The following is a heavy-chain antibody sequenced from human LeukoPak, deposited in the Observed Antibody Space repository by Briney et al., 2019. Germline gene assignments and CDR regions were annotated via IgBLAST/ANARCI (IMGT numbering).Heavy chain of an antibody. D-gene: IGHD3-9*01. Sequence: GASVKVSCKASGYTFTSYGISWVRQAPGQGLEWMGWISAYNGNTNYAQKLQGRVTMTTDTSTSTAYVELRSLRSDDTAVYYCARNPTKIYYDILTGSYYFDYWGQGTLVTVSS. J-gene: IGHJ4*02. CDR1: GYTFTSYG. V-gene: IGHV1-18*01. CDR3: ARNPTKIYYDILTGSYYFDY. CDR2: ISAYNGNT.